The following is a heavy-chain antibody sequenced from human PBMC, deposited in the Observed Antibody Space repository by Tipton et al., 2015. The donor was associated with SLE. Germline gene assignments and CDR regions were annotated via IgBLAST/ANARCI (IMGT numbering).Heavy chain of an antibody. CDR2: IYTSGST. CDR1: GDSLSSSY. Sequence: GLVKPSETLSLTCIVSGDSLSSSYWSWIRQPPGKGLEWIGYIYTSGSTNYNPSLKSRVTISVDTSKNHFSLRLTSVTAADTAIYYCVRWTVTTFPPILSWFDPWGQGILVTVSS. CDR3: VRWTVTTFPPILSWFDP. J-gene: IGHJ5*02. D-gene: IGHD4-17*01. V-gene: IGHV4-4*08.